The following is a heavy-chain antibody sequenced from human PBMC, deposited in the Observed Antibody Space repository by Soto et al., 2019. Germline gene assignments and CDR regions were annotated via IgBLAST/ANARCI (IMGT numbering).Heavy chain of an antibody. CDR1: GFTFSSYA. CDR3: AKATTVHYYDSSGLDDY. Sequence: GGSLRLSCAASGFTFSSYAMSWVRQAPGKGLEWVSAISGSGGSTYYADSVKGRFTISRDNSKNTLYLQMNSLRAEDTAVYYCAKATTVHYYDSSGLDDYWGQGTLVTVSS. D-gene: IGHD3-22*01. J-gene: IGHJ4*02. CDR2: ISGSGGST. V-gene: IGHV3-23*01.